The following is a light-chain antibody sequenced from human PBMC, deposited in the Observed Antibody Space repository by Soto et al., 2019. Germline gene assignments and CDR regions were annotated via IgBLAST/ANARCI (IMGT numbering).Light chain of an antibody. CDR3: QQYNNWPPRET. Sequence: EIVMTQSPATLSVSPGGRATLSCRTSQSVSSKLAWYQQKPGQAPRLLIYGASTRATGIPARFSGSGSGTEFTLTISSLQSEDFAVYYCQQYNNWPPRETFGQGTKLEIK. J-gene: IGKJ2*01. CDR2: GAS. CDR1: QSVSSK. V-gene: IGKV3-15*01.